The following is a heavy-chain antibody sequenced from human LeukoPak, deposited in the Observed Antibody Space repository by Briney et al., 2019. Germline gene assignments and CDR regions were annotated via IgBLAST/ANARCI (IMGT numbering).Heavy chain of an antibody. V-gene: IGHV3-30-3*01. CDR3: ARGTIVVVPAASRSLDY. Sequence: GALRLSCAASGFTFSSYAMHWVRQAPGKGLEWVAVISYDGSNKYYADSVKGRFTISRDNSKNTLYQQMNSLRAEDTAVYYCARGTIVVVPAASRSLDYWGQGTLVTVSS. CDR1: GFTFSSYA. CDR2: ISYDGSNK. D-gene: IGHD2-2*01. J-gene: IGHJ4*02.